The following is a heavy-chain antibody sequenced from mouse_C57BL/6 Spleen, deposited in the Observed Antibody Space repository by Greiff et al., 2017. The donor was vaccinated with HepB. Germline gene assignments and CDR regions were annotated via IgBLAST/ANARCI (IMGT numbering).Heavy chain of an antibody. Sequence: DVKLVESGGGLVQPKGSLKLSCAASGFSFNTYAMNWVRQAPGKGLEWVARIRSKSNNYATYYADSVKDRFTISRDDSESMLYLQMNNLKTEDTAMYYCVSGTFYAMDYWGQGTSVTVSS. V-gene: IGHV10-1*01. CDR2: IRSKSNNYAT. J-gene: IGHJ4*01. CDR3: VSGTFYAMDY. CDR1: GFSFNTYA.